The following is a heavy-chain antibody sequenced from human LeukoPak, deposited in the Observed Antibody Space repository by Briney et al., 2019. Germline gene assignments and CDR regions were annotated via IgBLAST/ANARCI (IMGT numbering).Heavy chain of an antibody. Sequence: ASVKVSCTASGYTFTSYGISWVRQAPGQGLEWMGWISAYNGNTNYAQKLQGRVTMTTDTSTSTAYMELRSLRSDDTAVYYCAKVLVAATHYLDSWGQGTLVTVSS. CDR3: AKVLVAATHYLDS. D-gene: IGHD2-15*01. CDR2: ISAYNGNT. CDR1: GYTFTSYG. V-gene: IGHV1-18*01. J-gene: IGHJ4*02.